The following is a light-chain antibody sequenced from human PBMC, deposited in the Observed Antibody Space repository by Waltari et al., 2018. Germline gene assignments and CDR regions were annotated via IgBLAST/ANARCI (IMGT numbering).Light chain of an antibody. V-gene: IGKV1-5*03. CDR1: QSVSVW. CDR2: GAS. CDR3: QQYNTYST. J-gene: IGKJ1*01. Sequence: DVQMTQSPSTLSASVGDRVTITCRASQSVSVWLAWYQQKPGKVPKLLISGASSLESGVPSRFSGSGSGTEFTLTISGLQPEDFATYYCQQYNTYSTFGQGTKVEIK.